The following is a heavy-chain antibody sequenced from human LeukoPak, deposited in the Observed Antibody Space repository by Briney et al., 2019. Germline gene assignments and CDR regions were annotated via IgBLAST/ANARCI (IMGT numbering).Heavy chain of an antibody. J-gene: IGHJ4*02. D-gene: IGHD3-10*01. CDR2: ISSSTSYI. V-gene: IGHV3-21*01. Sequence: EGSLRLSCAASGFTFSSYSMNWIRQAPGKGLEWVASISSSTSYIYYADSVKGRFTISKDNAKNSLYLQMNSLRPEDTAIYYCAREGYYGSGSPPSLYFDYWGQGTLVTVSS. CDR3: AREGYYGSGSPPSLYFDY. CDR1: GFTFSSYS.